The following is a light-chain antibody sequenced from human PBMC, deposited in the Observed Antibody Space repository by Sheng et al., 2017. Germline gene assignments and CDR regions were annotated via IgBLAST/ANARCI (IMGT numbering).Light chain of an antibody. CDR3: QHYGGSPPYT. CDR2: GAS. V-gene: IGKV3-20*01. CDR1: QSVSASY. J-gene: IGKJ2*01. Sequence: EIVLTQSPGTLSLSPGERATLSCRASQSVSASYLAWYQQKPGQAPRLLIYGASSRATGIPDRFSGSGSGTDFTLTISRLESEDFAMYYCQHYGGSPPYTFGQGTNLEI.